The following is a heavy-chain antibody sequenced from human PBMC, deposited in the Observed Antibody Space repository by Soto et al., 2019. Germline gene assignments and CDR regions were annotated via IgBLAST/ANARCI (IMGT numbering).Heavy chain of an antibody. V-gene: IGHV4-61*01. CDR1: GGSVSSGSYY. D-gene: IGHD3-10*01. CDR2: IYYSGST. CDR3: ARELWFGDLLYYYGMDV. Sequence: SETLSLTCTVSGGSVSSGSYYWSWIRQPPGKGLEWIGYIYYSGSTNYNPSLKSRVTISVDTSKNQFSLKLSSVTAADTAVYYCARELWFGDLLYYYGMDVWGQGTTVTVSS. J-gene: IGHJ6*02.